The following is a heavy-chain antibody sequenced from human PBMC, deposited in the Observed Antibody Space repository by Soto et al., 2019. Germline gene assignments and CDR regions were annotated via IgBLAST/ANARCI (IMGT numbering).Heavy chain of an antibody. V-gene: IGHV4-34*01. CDR3: ARHLAWGSYRHSYYFDY. CDR2: INHSGST. J-gene: IGHJ4*02. Sequence: QVQLQQWGAGLLKPSETLSLTCAVYGGSFSGYYWSWIRQPPGKGLEWIGEINHSGSTNYNPSLKCRVTISVDTSKNQFSLKLSSVTAADTAVYYCARHLAWGSYRHSYYFDYWGQGTLVTVSS. D-gene: IGHD3-16*02. CDR1: GGSFSGYY.